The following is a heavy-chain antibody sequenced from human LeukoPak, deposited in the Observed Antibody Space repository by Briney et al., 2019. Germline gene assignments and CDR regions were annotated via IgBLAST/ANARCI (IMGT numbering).Heavy chain of an antibody. CDR1: GGSISSYY. V-gene: IGHV4-59*01. CDR2: IYYSGST. D-gene: IGHD5-12*01. CDR3: ARGYSGYDLGVGFDY. J-gene: IGHJ4*02. Sequence: NPSETLSLTCTVSGGSISSYYWSWIRQPPGKGLEWIGYIYYSGSTNYNPSLKSRVTISVDTSKNQFSLKLSSVTAADTAVYYCARGYSGYDLGVGFDYWGQGTLVTVSS.